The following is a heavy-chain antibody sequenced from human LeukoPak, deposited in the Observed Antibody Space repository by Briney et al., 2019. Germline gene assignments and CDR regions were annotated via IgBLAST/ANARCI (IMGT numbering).Heavy chain of an antibody. CDR1: GYTFTSYG. CDR3: ASSYYDSSGYHSTDY. Sequence: ASVKVSCKASGYTFTSYGISWVRQAPGQGLEWTGWISAYNGNTNYAQKLQGRVTMTTDTSTSTAYMELRSLRSDDTAVYYCASSYYDSSGYHSTDYWGQGTLVTVSS. V-gene: IGHV1-18*01. D-gene: IGHD3-22*01. J-gene: IGHJ4*02. CDR2: ISAYNGNT.